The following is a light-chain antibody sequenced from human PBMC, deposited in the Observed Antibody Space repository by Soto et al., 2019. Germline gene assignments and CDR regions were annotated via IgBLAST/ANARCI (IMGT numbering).Light chain of an antibody. CDR1: QSVSSNY. V-gene: IGKV3-20*01. CDR3: QQYDTSPRK. CDR2: GAS. J-gene: IGKJ1*01. Sequence: EVMLTQSPGTLSLSPGERATLSCRASQSVSSNYLAWYQQKSGQAPRLLIYGASNRATGIPDRFSGSGSGTDLTLTIRRLEPEDFAVYYCQQYDTSPRKFGQGTKVEFK.